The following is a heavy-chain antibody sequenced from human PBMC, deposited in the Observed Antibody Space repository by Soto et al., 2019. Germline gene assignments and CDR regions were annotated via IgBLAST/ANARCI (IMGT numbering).Heavy chain of an antibody. CDR3: ARPRVYSGYDD. CDR1: GFTFSSYN. J-gene: IGHJ4*02. CDR2: ISSSSSYI. V-gene: IGHV3-21*01. D-gene: IGHD5-12*01. Sequence: PGGSLRLSCAVSGFTFSSYNMNWVRQAPGRGLEWVSSISSSSSYIYYADSVKGRFTISRDNAKNSLYLRMNSLRVEDTAVYYCARPRVYSGYDDWGQGTLVTVSS.